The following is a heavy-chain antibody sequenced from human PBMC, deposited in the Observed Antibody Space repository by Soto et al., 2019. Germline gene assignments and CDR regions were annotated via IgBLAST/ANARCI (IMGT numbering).Heavy chain of an antibody. CDR2: IDSDASST. CDR3: AKDHPYYYDSSGFIDY. J-gene: IGHJ4*02. V-gene: IGHV3-74*01. Sequence: GGSLRLSCAASGFTFSSYWMHWVRQTPEKGLVWVSHIDSDASSTTYADSVKGRFTISRDNAKNTLYLQMNSLRAEDTAVYYCAKDHPYYYDSSGFIDYWGQGTLVTVSS. CDR1: GFTFSSYW. D-gene: IGHD3-22*01.